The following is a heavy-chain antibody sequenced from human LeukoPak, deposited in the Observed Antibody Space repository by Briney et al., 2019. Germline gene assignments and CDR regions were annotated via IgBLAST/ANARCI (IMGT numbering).Heavy chain of an antibody. CDR2: INQDGGEK. CDR3: ATGRSCTTCYLPDY. Sequence: GGSLRLSCAASGFTFSSYWMTWVRQAPGKGLEWVANINQDGGEKYYVDSVKGRFTISRDNAKNSLYLQMNSLRAEDTAVYHCATGRSCTTCYLPDYWGQGTLVTVSS. J-gene: IGHJ4*02. CDR1: GFTFSSYW. D-gene: IGHD2-2*01. V-gene: IGHV3-7*01.